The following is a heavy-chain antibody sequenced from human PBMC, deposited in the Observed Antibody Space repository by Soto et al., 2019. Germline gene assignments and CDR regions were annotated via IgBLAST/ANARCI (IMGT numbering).Heavy chain of an antibody. CDR1: GFTFSSYG. CDR3: AKDKYHSYYYDSSGYPDY. CDR2: ISYDGSNK. D-gene: IGHD3-22*01. V-gene: IGHV3-30*18. Sequence: GGSLRLSCAASGFTFSSYGMHWVRQAPGKGLEWVAVISYDGSNKYYADSVKGRFTISRDNSKNTLYLQMNSLRAEDTAVYYCAKDKYHSYYYDSSGYPDYWGQGTLVTVSS. J-gene: IGHJ4*02.